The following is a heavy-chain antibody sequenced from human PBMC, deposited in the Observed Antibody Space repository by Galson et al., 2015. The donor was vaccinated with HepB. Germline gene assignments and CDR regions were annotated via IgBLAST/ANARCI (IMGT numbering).Heavy chain of an antibody. J-gene: IGHJ4*02. D-gene: IGHD4-11*01. V-gene: IGHV3-21*01. CDR2: ISGRRNYM. Sequence: SLRLSCAASGFTFSSYSMNWVRQAPGKGLEWVSSISGRRNYMDYADSVKGRFTISRDNAKNSLYLQMNSLRVEDTAEYYCVRDTVRVTVPVALWGRGTLVTVSS. CDR3: VRDTVRVTVPVAL. CDR1: GFTFSSYS.